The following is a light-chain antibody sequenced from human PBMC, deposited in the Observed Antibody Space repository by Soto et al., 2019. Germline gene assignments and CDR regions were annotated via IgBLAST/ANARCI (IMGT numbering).Light chain of an antibody. CDR1: QTIDSW. J-gene: IGKJ1*01. Sequence: DIQMTQSPSSLSASVGDRVTITRRASQTIDSWLAWYQQRKGNTPNLLIYKASTLASGVPSRFRGRGSGTEFTLPLNRLQTDDFETYYCQQYHIYSGTFGQGTKVDI. CDR2: KAS. V-gene: IGKV1-5*03. CDR3: QQYHIYSGT.